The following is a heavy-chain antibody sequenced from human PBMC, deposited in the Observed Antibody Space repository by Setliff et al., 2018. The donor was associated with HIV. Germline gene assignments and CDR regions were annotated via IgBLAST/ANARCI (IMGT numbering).Heavy chain of an antibody. CDR3: ARDLDTTNGLVFDH. V-gene: IGHV4-61*02. CDR2: IYTSGST. J-gene: IGHJ4*02. Sequence: PSETLSLTCTVSGASISSGSYYWSWIRQPAGKGLEWIGRIYTSGSTNYNPSLKSRVTISLDTSKNQFSLKLNSVTAADTAVYFCARDLDTTNGLVFDHWGQGTLVTVSS. D-gene: IGHD3-3*01. CDR1: GASISSGSYY.